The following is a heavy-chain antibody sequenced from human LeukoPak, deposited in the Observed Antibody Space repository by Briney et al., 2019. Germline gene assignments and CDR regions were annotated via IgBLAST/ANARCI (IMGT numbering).Heavy chain of an antibody. D-gene: IGHD5-12*01. Sequence: SETLSLTCTVSGGSISSGSYYRSWIRQPAGKGLEWIGRVYTSGSTNYNPSLKSRVTMSVDTSKNQFSLKLSSVTAADTAVYYSARDWRGYAAYYYYYMDVWGKGTTVTISS. V-gene: IGHV4-61*02. CDR2: VYTSGST. J-gene: IGHJ6*03. CDR3: ARDWRGYAAYYYYYMDV. CDR1: GGSISSGSYY.